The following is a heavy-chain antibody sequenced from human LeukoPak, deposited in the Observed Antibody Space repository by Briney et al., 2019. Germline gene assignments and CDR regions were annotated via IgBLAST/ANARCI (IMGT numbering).Heavy chain of an antibody. CDR1: GYSISSGYY. CDR2: INHSGST. Sequence: SETLSLTCTVSGYSISSGYYWGWIRQPPGKGLEWIGEINHSGSTNYNPSLKSRVTISVDTTKNQFSLKLSSVTAADTAVYYCARGAYWGQGTLVTVSS. V-gene: IGHV4-38-2*02. CDR3: ARGAY. J-gene: IGHJ4*02.